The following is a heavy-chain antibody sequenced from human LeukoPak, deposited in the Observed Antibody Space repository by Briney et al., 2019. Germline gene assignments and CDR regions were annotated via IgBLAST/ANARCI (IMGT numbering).Heavy chain of an antibody. CDR1: GFIFSTSW. D-gene: IGHD2-2*01. J-gene: IGHJ4*02. CDR3: ARDGQSYCSSTSCYFAY. Sequence: SGGSLRLSCAASGFIFSTSWMTWVRQAPGKGMEWVANIKRDGSEKYYEDSVKGRFTISRDNAKNSLYLQMTSLTDEDTAVYYCARDGQSYCSSTSCYFAYWGQGTLVTVSS. V-gene: IGHV3-7*01. CDR2: IKRDGSEK.